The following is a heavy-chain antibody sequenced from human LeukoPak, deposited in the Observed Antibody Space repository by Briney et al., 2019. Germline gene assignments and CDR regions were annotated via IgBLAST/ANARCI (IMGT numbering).Heavy chain of an antibody. V-gene: IGHV3-64D*06. J-gene: IGHJ5*02. CDR1: GFTFSSYA. Sequence: GGSLRLSCSASGFTFSSYAMHWVRQAPGKGLEYVSAISSNGGSTYYADSVKGRFTISRDNSKNTLYLQMSSLRAEDTAVYYCVKGTTMVRGVMNWFDPWGQGTLVTVSS. CDR2: ISSNGGST. CDR3: VKGTTMVRGVMNWFDP. D-gene: IGHD3-10*01.